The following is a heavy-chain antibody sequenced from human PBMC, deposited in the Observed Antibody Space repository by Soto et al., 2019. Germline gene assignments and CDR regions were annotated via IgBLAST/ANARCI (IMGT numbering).Heavy chain of an antibody. V-gene: IGHV3-21*01. J-gene: IGHJ4*02. CDR1: GFTFSSYS. CDR2: VSSSSSYI. D-gene: IGHD6-6*01. CDR3: ATSLIAARPFDY. Sequence: EVQPVESGGGLVKPGGSLRLSCAASGFTFSSYSMNWVRQAPGKGLEWVSSVSSSSSYIYYADSVKGRFTISRDNAKNSLYLQMNSLRAEDTAVYYCATSLIAARPFDYWGQGTLVTVSS.